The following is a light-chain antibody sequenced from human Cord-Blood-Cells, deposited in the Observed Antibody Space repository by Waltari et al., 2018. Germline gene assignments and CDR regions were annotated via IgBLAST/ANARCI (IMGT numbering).Light chain of an antibody. CDR1: QGISSY. CDR2: AAS. J-gene: IGKJ2*03. V-gene: IGKV1-39*01. Sequence: DGQMNHSPSSLSASVGDRVTLTCLASQGISSYLNWYQQKPGKAPKLLIYAASILESGVPSRFSGSGSGTDFTLTISSLQPEDFATYYCQQSYSTPYSFGQGTKLEIK. CDR3: QQSYSTPYS.